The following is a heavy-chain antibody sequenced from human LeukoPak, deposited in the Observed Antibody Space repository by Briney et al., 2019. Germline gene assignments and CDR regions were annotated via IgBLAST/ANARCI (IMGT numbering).Heavy chain of an antibody. CDR3: AKDRGRFLSSWYAGY. J-gene: IGHJ4*02. CDR1: RLTFSSYS. V-gene: IGHV3-48*01. CDR2: ISSSSSTI. D-gene: IGHD6-13*01. Sequence: PGGSLRLSCAASRLTFSSYSMIWVRQAPGKGLEWVSYISSSSSTIYYADSVKGRFTISRDNAQNSLFLQMNSLRAEDTAVYYCAKDRGRFLSSWYAGYWGQGTLVTVSS.